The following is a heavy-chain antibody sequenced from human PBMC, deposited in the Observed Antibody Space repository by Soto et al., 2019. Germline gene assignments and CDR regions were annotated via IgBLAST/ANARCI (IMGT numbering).Heavy chain of an antibody. D-gene: IGHD6-13*01. CDR3: ASSAGLDHLLNYYGLNV. V-gene: IGHV1-69*01. J-gene: IGHJ6*02. CDR2: IIPVLGTP. CDR1: GGTFTSTA. Sequence: QVLLVQSSAEVKKPGSSVKVSCKASGGTFTSTAFSWVRQAPGQGLEWMGGIIPVLGTPNYAQKFQARLTVTADASTNTVHMELSSLSSDDTAVYYCASSAGLDHLLNYYGLNVWGQGTTVTVSS.